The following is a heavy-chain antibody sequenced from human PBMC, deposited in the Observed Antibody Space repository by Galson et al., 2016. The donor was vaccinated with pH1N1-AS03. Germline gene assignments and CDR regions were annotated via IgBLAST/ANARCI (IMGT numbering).Heavy chain of an antibody. Sequence: ETLSLTCAVSGGSFSGYYWSWVRQPPGRGLEWIGEISHSGSTKYTPSLKSRVAISIHTTKNHFSLTVTSVTAADTAIYYCARGGDNFHVFVFEMWGRGTMVTVSS. CDR1: GGSFSGYY. CDR3: ARGGDNFHVFVFEM. CDR2: ISHSGST. V-gene: IGHV4-34*01. D-gene: IGHD1-20*01. J-gene: IGHJ3*02.